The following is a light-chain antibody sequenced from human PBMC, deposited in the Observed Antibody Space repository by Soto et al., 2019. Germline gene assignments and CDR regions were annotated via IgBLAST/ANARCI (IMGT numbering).Light chain of an antibody. J-gene: IGLJ1*01. V-gene: IGLV2-11*01. CDR3: CSYAGRYTYL. CDR2: EVA. CDR1: GNDVGAYNY. Sequence: QSALTQPRTVSGSPGQSVTISCTGTGNDVGAYNYVSWYQQHPGRPPKLMVYEVARWPSGVPHRFSRSKSGNTAPLTISGXQAEDEAAYFCCSYAGRYTYLFGTGPNVT.